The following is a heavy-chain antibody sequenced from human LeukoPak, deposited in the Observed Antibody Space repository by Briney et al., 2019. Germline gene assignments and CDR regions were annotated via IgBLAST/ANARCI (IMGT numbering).Heavy chain of an antibody. Sequence: PSETLSLTCAVYGGSFSGYYWSWIRQPPGKGLEWIGYIYYSGSTNYNPSLKSRVTISVDTSKNQFSLKLSSVTAADTAVYYCARDHTSYGLYNWFDPWGQGTLVTVSS. D-gene: IGHD5-18*01. CDR1: GGSFSGYY. J-gene: IGHJ5*02. CDR3: ARDHTSYGLYNWFDP. CDR2: IYYSGST. V-gene: IGHV4-59*01.